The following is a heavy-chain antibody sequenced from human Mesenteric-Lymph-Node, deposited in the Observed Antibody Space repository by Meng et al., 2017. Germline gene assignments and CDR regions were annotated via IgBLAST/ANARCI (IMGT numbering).Heavy chain of an antibody. J-gene: IGHJ5*02. CDR3: ARAEYYNWFDP. CDR1: GGSMSSGDYF. V-gene: IGHV4-30-4*01. Sequence: QGQLQESGPGLVEPSQTLSLTCTVSGGSMSSGDYFWNWIRQPPGKGLEWIGYIYYSGNTYYNPSLKSRVTISIDTSKNQFSLKLSSVTAADTAVYYCARAEYYNWFDPWGQGTLVTVSS. D-gene: IGHD1-14*01. CDR2: IYYSGNT.